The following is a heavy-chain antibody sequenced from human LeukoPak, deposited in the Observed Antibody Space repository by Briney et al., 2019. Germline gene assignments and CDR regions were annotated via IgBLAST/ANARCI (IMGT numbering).Heavy chain of an antibody. D-gene: IGHD3-22*01. CDR2: INPSDSAT. J-gene: IGHJ4*02. V-gene: IGHV5-51*01. Sequence: RGESLKISCKGSGYLFTNSWIGWVRQMPGKGLEWMGIINPSDSATRYSPSFQGQVTISADKSISTAYLQWNSLKASDTALYYCAKRRSYSSGGEYWGQGTLVTVSS. CDR1: GYLFTNSW. CDR3: AKRRSYSSGGEY.